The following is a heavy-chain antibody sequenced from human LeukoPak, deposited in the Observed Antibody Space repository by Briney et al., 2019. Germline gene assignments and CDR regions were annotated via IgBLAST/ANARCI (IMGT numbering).Heavy chain of an antibody. D-gene: IGHD3-3*01. Sequence: SETLSLTCTVSGGSVSSGNYYWSWIRQPPGKGLEWIGYIYYSGSTNYNPSLKSRVTISVDTSKNQFSLKLSSVTAADTAVYYCARGSIWSGYYWSAFDIWGQGTMVTVSS. CDR2: IYYSGST. CDR1: GGSVSSGNYY. V-gene: IGHV4-61*01. J-gene: IGHJ3*02. CDR3: ARGSIWSGYYWSAFDI.